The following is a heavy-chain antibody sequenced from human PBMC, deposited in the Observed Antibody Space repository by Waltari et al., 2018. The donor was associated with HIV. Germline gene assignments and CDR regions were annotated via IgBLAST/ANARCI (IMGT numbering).Heavy chain of an antibody. J-gene: IGHJ4*02. Sequence: QVRLVESGGGVVPPGGSVRPSCAASGFTFGGYGITWVRQAPGKGLEWVAFIRHDDSNRYYRDSVKGRFTISRDNSKNTVDLQMNNLKAEDTAVYYCGKDSNYFYDSTGYYCDFWGQGTLVTVSS. D-gene: IGHD3-3*01. CDR3: GKDSNYFYDSTGYYCDF. CDR1: GFTFGGYG. CDR2: IRHDDSNR. V-gene: IGHV3-30*02.